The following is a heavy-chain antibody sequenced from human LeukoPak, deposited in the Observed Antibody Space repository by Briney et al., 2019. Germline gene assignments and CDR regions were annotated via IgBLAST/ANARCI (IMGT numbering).Heavy chain of an antibody. Sequence: GGSLRLSCAASGFTFSSYSMNWVRQAPGKGLEWVSAISGSGGSTYYADSVKGRFTISRDNSKNTLYLQMNSLRAEDTAVYYCAKLSGKVVAATSFDYWGQGTLVTVSS. V-gene: IGHV3-23*01. J-gene: IGHJ4*02. CDR3: AKLSGKVVAATSFDY. D-gene: IGHD2-15*01. CDR1: GFTFSSYS. CDR2: ISGSGGST.